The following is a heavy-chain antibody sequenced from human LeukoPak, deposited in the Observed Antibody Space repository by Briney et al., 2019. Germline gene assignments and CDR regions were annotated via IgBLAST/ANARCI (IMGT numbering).Heavy chain of an antibody. CDR2: ISSSSSYI. V-gene: IGHV3-21*01. J-gene: IGHJ5*02. D-gene: IGHD4-17*01. CDR1: GFTFSSYS. CDR3: ARKDYGDYGTGWFDP. Sequence: PGVSLRLSCAASGFTFSSYSMNWVRQAPGKGLEWVSSISSSSSYIYYADSVKGRFTISRDNAKNSLYLQMNSLRAEDTAVYYCARKDYGDYGTGWFDPWGQGTLVTVSS.